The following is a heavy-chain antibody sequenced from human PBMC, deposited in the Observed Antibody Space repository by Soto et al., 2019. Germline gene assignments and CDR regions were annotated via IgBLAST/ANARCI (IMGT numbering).Heavy chain of an antibody. J-gene: IGHJ3*02. V-gene: IGHV4-59*08. CDR1: GGSLSSYY. CDR3: ERRRNHPAAGYALDI. CDR2: IYYSGST. D-gene: IGHD6-13*01. Sequence: SETLSLTCTVSGGSLSSYYWSWIRQSPGKGLEWIGYIYYSGSTNYHPSLKSRVTISVDTSKNQFSLKLSSVTAADTAVYYCERRRNHPAAGYALDIWGQGTMVTVSS.